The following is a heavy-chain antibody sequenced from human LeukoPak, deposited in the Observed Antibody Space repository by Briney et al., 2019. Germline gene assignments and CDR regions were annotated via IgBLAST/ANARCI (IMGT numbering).Heavy chain of an antibody. CDR1: GFTFDDYA. D-gene: IGHD6-19*01. Sequence: GGSLRLSCAASGFTFDDYAMHWVRQAPGKGLEWVSCISWNRGNIGYADSVKGRFTISRDNAKNSLYLQMNSLRAEDTALYYCAKAVLAGTYYYYYGMDVWGQGTTVTVSS. V-gene: IGHV3-9*01. CDR2: ISWNRGNI. CDR3: AKAVLAGTYYYYYGMDV. J-gene: IGHJ6*02.